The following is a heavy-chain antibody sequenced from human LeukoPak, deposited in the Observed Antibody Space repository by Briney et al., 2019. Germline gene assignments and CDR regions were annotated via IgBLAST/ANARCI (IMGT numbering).Heavy chain of an antibody. D-gene: IGHD1-26*01. CDR1: GYTFISYG. V-gene: IGHV1-18*01. CDR3: AREGGVGPTAPPDYYSYQMDV. CDR2: ISPYTTKT. J-gene: IGHJ6*03. Sequence: ASVKVSCKASGYTFISYGITWVRQAPGQGLEWMGWISPYTTKTNYAQSLQGRVTMTTDTSTSTAYMELRSLRSDDTAVYYCAREGGVGPTAPPDYYSYQMDVWGKGTMVTDSS.